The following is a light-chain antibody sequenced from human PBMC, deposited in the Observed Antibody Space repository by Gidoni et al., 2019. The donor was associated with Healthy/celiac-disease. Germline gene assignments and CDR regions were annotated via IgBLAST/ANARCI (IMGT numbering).Light chain of an antibody. CDR3: QTWGTGIPV. Sequence: QLVLTQAPSASASPGASVKLTCTRSSRHSSYAIACHQQQPENSPRYLMKLNSDSSHSEGDDIPDRFSGSSSGAERYLTSSSVQSEDEADYYCQTWGTGIPVFGGGTKLTVL. V-gene: IGLV4-69*01. J-gene: IGLJ3*02. CDR2: LNSDSSH. CDR1: SRHSSYA.